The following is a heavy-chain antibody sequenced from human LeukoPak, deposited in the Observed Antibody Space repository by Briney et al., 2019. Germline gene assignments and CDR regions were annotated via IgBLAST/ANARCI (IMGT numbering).Heavy chain of an antibody. CDR1: GFTFSSYA. CDR3: ASRGTYYLPHDY. J-gene: IGHJ4*02. V-gene: IGHV3-23*01. Sequence: GGSLRLSCAASGFTFSSYAMSWVRQAPGKGLEWVSAISGSVGSTYYADSVKGRFTISRDNSKNTLSLQMNSLRAEDTAVYYCASRGTYYLPHDYWGQGTLVTVSS. D-gene: IGHD1-26*01. CDR2: ISGSVGST.